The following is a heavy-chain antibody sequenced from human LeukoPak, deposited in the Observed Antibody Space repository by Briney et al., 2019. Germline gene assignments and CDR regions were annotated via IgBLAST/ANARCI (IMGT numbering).Heavy chain of an antibody. CDR3: ARAGGDRNPYYYYYYMDV. V-gene: IGHV1-8*01. CDR2: MNPNSGNT. CDR1: GYTFTSYD. Sequence: ASVKVSCKASGYTFTSYDINWVRQATGQGLEWMGWMNPNSGNTGYAQKFQGRVTMTRNTSISTAYMELSSLRSEDTAVYYCARAGGDRNPYYYYYYMDVWGKGTTVTVSS. J-gene: IGHJ6*03. D-gene: IGHD2-21*01.